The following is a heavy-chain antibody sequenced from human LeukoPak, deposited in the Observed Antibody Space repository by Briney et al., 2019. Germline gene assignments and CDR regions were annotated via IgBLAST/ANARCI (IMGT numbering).Heavy chain of an antibody. J-gene: IGHJ3*02. CDR2: IISSSSYI. CDR3: ARDKYYYGSGSSPTDDAFDI. D-gene: IGHD3-10*01. CDR1: GLTFISYS. Sequence: GGSLRLSCPASGLTFISYSMNWVRQAPGKGLEWFSSIISSSSYIYYADSVKGRFTISRDNAKNSLYLQMNSLRAEDTAVYYCARDKYYYGSGSSPTDDAFDIWGQGTMVTVSS. V-gene: IGHV3-21*01.